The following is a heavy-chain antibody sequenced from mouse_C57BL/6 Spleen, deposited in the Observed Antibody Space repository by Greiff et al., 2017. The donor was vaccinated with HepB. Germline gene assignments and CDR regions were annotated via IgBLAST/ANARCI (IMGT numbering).Heavy chain of an antibody. CDR1: GYSITSGYY. CDR3: ARAEGHYDGYSIYFDY. J-gene: IGHJ2*01. V-gene: IGHV3-6*01. CDR2: ISYDGSN. Sequence: EVQLVESGPGLVKPSQSLSLTCSVTGYSITSGYYWNWIRQFPGNKLEWMGYISYDGSNNYNPSLKNRISITRDTSKNQFFLKLNSVTTEDTATYYCARAEGHYDGYSIYFDYWGQGTTLTVSS. D-gene: IGHD2-3*01.